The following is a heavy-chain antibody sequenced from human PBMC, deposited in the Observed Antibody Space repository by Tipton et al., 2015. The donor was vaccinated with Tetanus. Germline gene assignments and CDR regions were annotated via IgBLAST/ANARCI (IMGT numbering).Heavy chain of an antibody. D-gene: IGHD6-25*01. CDR1: GFTLTTYS. CDR2: ISHDGTTK. Sequence: SLRLSCAASGFTLTTYSINWFRQAPGKGLEWVAVISHDGTTKFYTDSVKGRFTISRDNTKNSLFLQMNSLRAGDTAVYYCASGSTLDFWGQGTLVTVSS. J-gene: IGHJ4*02. CDR3: ASGSTLDF. V-gene: IGHV3-30*03.